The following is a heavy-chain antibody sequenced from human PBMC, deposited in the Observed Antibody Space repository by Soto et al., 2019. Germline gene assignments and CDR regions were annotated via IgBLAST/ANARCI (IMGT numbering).Heavy chain of an antibody. CDR2: IYYSGST. CDR3: ARDATYYDSSGYYYSPPDYYYGMDV. D-gene: IGHD3-22*01. CDR1: GDSISSSDYY. Sequence: SDTLSLTCTVSGDSISSSDYYWSWIRQPPGRGLEWIGYIYYSGSTYYNPSLKSRVTISVDTSKNQFSLKLSSVTAADTAVYYCARDATYYDSSGYYYSPPDYYYGMDVWGKGTTVTVSS. J-gene: IGHJ6*04. V-gene: IGHV4-30-4*02.